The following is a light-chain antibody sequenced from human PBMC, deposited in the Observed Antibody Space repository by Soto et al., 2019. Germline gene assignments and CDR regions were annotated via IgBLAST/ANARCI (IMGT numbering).Light chain of an antibody. CDR3: EQYKSYSWT. CDR2: GAS. J-gene: IGKJ1*01. Sequence: DIQMTQSPSSLSASVGDRVTITCRASQSISSYLNWYQQKPGKAPKLLIYGASTLESGVPSRFSGSGSGTEFTLTISSLQPDDFATYYCEQYKSYSWTFGQGTKVDIK. V-gene: IGKV1-5*01. CDR1: QSISSY.